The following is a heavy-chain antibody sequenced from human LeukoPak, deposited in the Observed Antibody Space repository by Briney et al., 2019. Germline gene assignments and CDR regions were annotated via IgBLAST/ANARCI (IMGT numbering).Heavy chain of an antibody. J-gene: IGHJ4*02. CDR2: IYYSGST. Sequence: SETLSLTCTVSGGSISSSSYYWGWIRQPPGKGLEWIGSIYYSGSTCYNPSLKSRVTISVDTSKNQFSLKLSSVAAADTAVYYCARNYYTTYFDYWGQGTLVTVSS. CDR3: ARNYYTTYFDY. V-gene: IGHV4-39*01. CDR1: GGSISSSSYY. D-gene: IGHD1-1*01.